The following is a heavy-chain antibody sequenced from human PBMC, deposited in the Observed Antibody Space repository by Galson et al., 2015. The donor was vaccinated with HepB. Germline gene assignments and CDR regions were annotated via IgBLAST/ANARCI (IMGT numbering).Heavy chain of an antibody. Sequence: SETLSLTCTVYGGSLSDYYWSWIRQPPGKGLEWIGEINQSGSTNYNPSLKSRVTISLDSSKNQVSLKLTSVTAADTAVFYCARGGLWWQPDHWGQGTLVTVSS. V-gene: IGHV4-34*01. CDR2: INQSGST. J-gene: IGHJ4*02. D-gene: IGHD2-15*01. CDR3: ARGGLWWQPDH. CDR1: GGSLSDYY.